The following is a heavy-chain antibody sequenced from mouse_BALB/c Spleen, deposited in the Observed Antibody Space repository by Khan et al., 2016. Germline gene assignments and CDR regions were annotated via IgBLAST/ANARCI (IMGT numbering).Heavy chain of an antibody. Sequence: QVQLQQPGPQLVRPGASVKISCKASGYSFTSYWMHWAKQRPGQGLEWIGMIDPSDSETRLNQKFKDKATLTVDKSSSTAYMQLSSPTSEDSAVXYCARHYLYAMEYWGQGTSVTVSS. D-gene: IGHD1-2*01. V-gene: IGHV1S126*01. CDR1: GYSFTSYW. CDR2: IDPSDSET. CDR3: ARHYLYAMEY. J-gene: IGHJ4*01.